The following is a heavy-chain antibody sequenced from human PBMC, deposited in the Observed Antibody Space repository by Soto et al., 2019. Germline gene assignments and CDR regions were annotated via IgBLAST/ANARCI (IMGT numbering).Heavy chain of an antibody. V-gene: IGHV4-59*12. Sequence: SETLSLTCTVSGGSINDFYWSWIRQPPGKGLEWIGYIYYSGSTDYNPSLKGRVTISVDTSKNQFSLKLSSVTAADTAVYYCARALTIFGIFANWFDPWGQGTLVTVSS. J-gene: IGHJ5*02. D-gene: IGHD3-3*01. CDR1: GGSINDFY. CDR2: IYYSGST. CDR3: ARALTIFGIFANWFDP.